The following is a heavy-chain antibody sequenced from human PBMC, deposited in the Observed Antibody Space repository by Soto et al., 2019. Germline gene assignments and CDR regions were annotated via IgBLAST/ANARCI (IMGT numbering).Heavy chain of an antibody. CDR3: AKDRRYCSSTSCYGFGQYYYYYGMDV. V-gene: IGHV3-30*18. CDR2: ISYDGSNK. J-gene: IGHJ6*02. CDR1: GFTFSSYG. Sequence: SLRLSCAASGFTFSSYGMHWVRQAPGKGLEWVAVISYDGSNKYYADSVKGRFTISRDNSKNTLYLQMNSLRAEDTAVYYCAKDRRYCSSTSCYGFGQYYYYYGMDVWGQGTTVTVSS. D-gene: IGHD2-2*01.